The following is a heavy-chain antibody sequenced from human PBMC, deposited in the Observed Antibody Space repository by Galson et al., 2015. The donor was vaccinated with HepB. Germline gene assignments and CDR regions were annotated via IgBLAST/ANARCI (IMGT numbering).Heavy chain of an antibody. D-gene: IGHD3-16*01. J-gene: IGHJ3*02. Sequence: SVKVSCKASGYTFTSYGISWVRQASGQGLEWMGWISAYNGNTNYAQKLQGRVTMTTDTSTSTAYMELRSLRSDDTAVYYCARAWASYYDYVWGSHDAFDIWGQGTMVTVSS. CDR3: ARAWASYYDYVWGSHDAFDI. CDR2: ISAYNGNT. V-gene: IGHV1-18*01. CDR1: GYTFTSYG.